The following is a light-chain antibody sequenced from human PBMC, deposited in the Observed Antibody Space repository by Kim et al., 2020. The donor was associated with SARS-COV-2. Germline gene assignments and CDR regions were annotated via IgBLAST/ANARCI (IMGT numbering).Light chain of an antibody. CDR2: GKN. V-gene: IGLV3-19*01. CDR1: SLRSYY. CDR3: HSRDSSGTGV. Sequence: SSELTQDPAVSVALGQTVRITCQGDSLRSYYASWYQQKPGQAPVLVIYGKNNRPSGIPDRFSGSSSGNTASLTIPGAQAEDEADYYCHSRDSSGTGVFGT. J-gene: IGLJ1*01.